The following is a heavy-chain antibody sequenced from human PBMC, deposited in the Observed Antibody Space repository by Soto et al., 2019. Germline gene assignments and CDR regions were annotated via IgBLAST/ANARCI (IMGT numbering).Heavy chain of an antibody. CDR3: ASVLKGYYDSSGYAFDI. CDR1: GGTFSSYA. CDR2: IIPIFGTA. V-gene: IGHV1-69*01. J-gene: IGHJ3*02. D-gene: IGHD3-22*01. Sequence: QVQLVQSGAEVKKPGSSVKVSCKASGGTFSSYAISWVRQAPGQGLEWMGGIIPIFGTANYEQKFQGRVTITADESTSTAYMELSSLRSEDTAVYYCASVLKGYYDSSGYAFDIWGQGTMVTVSS.